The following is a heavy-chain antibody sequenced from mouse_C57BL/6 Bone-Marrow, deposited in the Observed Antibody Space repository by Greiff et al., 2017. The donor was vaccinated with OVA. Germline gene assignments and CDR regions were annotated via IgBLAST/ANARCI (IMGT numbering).Heavy chain of an antibody. D-gene: IGHD1-1*01. Sequence: VQLQQPGAELVKPGASVKLSCKASGYTFTSYWMHWVKQRPGQGLEWIGMIHPNSGSTNYNEKFNSKATLTVDKSSSTAYMQLSSLTSEDSAVYYCAGTTVVPTGYFDVWGTGTTVTVSS. CDR1: GYTFTSYW. V-gene: IGHV1-64*01. J-gene: IGHJ1*03. CDR3: AGTTVVPTGYFDV. CDR2: IHPNSGST.